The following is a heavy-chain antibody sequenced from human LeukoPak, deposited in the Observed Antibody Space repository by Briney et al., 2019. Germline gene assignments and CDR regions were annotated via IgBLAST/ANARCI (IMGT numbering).Heavy chain of an antibody. CDR1: GFTFSSYG. J-gene: IGHJ3*02. V-gene: IGHV3-30*03. CDR2: ISYDGSNK. D-gene: IGHD3-22*01. CDR3: ARQYDSSGYSAFDI. Sequence: GGSLRLSCAASGFTFSSYGMHWVRQAPGKGLEWVAVISYDGSNKFYAESVKGRFTIYRDNSKNTLYLQMNSLRAEDTAVYYCARQYDSSGYSAFDIWGQGTMVTVSS.